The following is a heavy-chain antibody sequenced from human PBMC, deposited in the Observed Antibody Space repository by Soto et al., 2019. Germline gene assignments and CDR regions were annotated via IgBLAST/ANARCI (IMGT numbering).Heavy chain of an antibody. V-gene: IGHV5-10-1*01. CDR2: IDPSDSYT. Sequence: EVQLVQSGAEVKKPGESLRISCKGSGYSFTSPWISWVRQMPGKGLEWMGRIDPSDSYTSYSPSFQGHVTISADKSISTVYLQWSSLKASDTATYYCARGVTALCYWYFDLWGRGTLVTVSS. D-gene: IGHD3-10*01. CDR3: ARGVTALCYWYFDL. J-gene: IGHJ2*01. CDR1: GYSFTSPW.